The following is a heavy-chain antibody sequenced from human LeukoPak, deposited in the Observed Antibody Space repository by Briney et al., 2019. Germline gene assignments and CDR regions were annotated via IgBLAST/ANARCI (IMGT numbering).Heavy chain of an antibody. Sequence: KPSETLYLTCAVYGGSFSGYYWRWIRQPPGKELEWIGGINHSGSTNYHPSLKSRVTISVDTSKNQFSLKLSSVTAADTVFFFKQKTAYDILTGYYRDYWGQGTLVTVSS. V-gene: IGHV4-34*01. D-gene: IGHD3-9*01. CDR2: INHSGST. CDR3: QKTAYDILTGYYRDY. CDR1: GGSFSGYY. J-gene: IGHJ4*02.